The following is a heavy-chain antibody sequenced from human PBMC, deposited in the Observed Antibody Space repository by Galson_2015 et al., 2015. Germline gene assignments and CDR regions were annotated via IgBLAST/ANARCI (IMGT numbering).Heavy chain of an antibody. V-gene: IGHV4-61*02. Sequence: TLSLTCTVSGGSISSGSYYWSWIRQPAGKGLEWIGRIYTSGSTNYNPSLKSRVTISVDTSKNQFSLKLSSVTAADTAVYYCASSPTYSYGSGYFDYWGQGTLVTVSS. D-gene: IGHD5-18*01. CDR1: GGSISSGSYY. CDR2: IYTSGST. CDR3: ASSPTYSYGSGYFDY. J-gene: IGHJ4*02.